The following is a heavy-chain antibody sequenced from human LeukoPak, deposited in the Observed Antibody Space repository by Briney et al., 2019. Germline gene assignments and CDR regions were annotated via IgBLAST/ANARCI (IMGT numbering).Heavy chain of an antibody. J-gene: IGHJ4*02. Sequence: GGSLRLSCAASGFTFSGYAMHWVRQAPGKGLEWVAVISYDGSNKYYADSVKGRFTISRDNSKNTLYLQMNSLRAEDTAVYYCARAYYYDSSFDYWGQGALVTVSS. D-gene: IGHD3-22*01. CDR1: GFTFSGYA. CDR2: ISYDGSNK. CDR3: ARAYYYDSSFDY. V-gene: IGHV3-30-3*01.